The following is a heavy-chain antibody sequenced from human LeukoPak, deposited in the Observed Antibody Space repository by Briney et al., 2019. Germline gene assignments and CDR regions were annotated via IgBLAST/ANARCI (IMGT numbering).Heavy chain of an antibody. CDR3: ARDLGGTGTTGYFDY. CDR2: ISSRGSTI. CDR1: GCTFSSNA. Sequence: GWALTLSCTASGCTFSSNAMSWIGQPPAKGREWVSYISSRGSTIYEAAVVKSRLTISRDNAKNSQHLQINSLRAEDTAVYYCARDLGGTGTTGYFDYWGQGTLVTVSS. J-gene: IGHJ4*02. D-gene: IGHD1-7*01. V-gene: IGHV3-11*01.